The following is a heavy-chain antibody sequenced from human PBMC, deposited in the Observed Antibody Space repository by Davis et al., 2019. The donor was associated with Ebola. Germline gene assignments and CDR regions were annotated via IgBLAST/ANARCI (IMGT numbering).Heavy chain of an antibody. CDR1: GFTFSTYS. V-gene: IGHV3-21*01. J-gene: IGHJ4*02. CDR3: ARDRDTYYDILTGYQYFDY. CDR2: INTGSNYI. Sequence: GESLKISCAASGFTFSTYSMSWVRQAPGKGLEWVSSINTGSNYIFYADSVKGRFTISRDNAKNSLYLQMNSLRAEDTAVYYCARDRDTYYDILTGYQYFDYWGQGTLVTVSS. D-gene: IGHD3-9*01.